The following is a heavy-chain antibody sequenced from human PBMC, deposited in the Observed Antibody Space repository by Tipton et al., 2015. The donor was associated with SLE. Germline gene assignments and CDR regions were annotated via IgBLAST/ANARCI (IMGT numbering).Heavy chain of an antibody. CDR3: AKDIGVVVIQGDAFDI. Sequence: SLRLSCAASGFTFDDYDMHWVRQAPGKGLEWVSGTSWNSGSIGYADSVKGRFTISRDNAKNSLYLQMNSLRAEDTALYYCAKDIGVVVIQGDAFDIWGQGTMVTVSS. CDR1: GFTFDDYD. D-gene: IGHD2-21*01. V-gene: IGHV3-9*01. J-gene: IGHJ3*02. CDR2: TSWNSGSI.